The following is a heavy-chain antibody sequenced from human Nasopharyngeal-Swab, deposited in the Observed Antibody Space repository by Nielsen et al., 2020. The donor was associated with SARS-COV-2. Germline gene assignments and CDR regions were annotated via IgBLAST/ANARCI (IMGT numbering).Heavy chain of an antibody. CDR1: GFTFSSYG. D-gene: IGHD5-18*01. CDR3: ARAETGYSYGYPFDY. J-gene: IGHJ4*02. Sequence: GESLKISCAASGFTFSSYGMHWVRQAPGKGLEWVAVIWYDGSNKYYADSVKGRFTISRDNSKNTLYLQMNSLRAEDTAVYYCARAETGYSYGYPFDYWGQGTLVTVYS. CDR2: IWYDGSNK. V-gene: IGHV3-33*01.